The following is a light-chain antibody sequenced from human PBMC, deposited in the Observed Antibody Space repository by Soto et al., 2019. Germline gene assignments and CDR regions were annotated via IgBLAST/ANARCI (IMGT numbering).Light chain of an antibody. Sequence: EILMTQSPATLSVSPGERATLSCRASQSITGDLAWYQQKPGQAPRLLISGASTRATGIPARFSGSGSGTDFTLTISSLQSEDFAVYFCQQYSDWPPTFGQGTRWISN. CDR2: GAS. V-gene: IGKV3-15*01. J-gene: IGKJ1*01. CDR3: QQYSDWPPT. CDR1: QSITGD.